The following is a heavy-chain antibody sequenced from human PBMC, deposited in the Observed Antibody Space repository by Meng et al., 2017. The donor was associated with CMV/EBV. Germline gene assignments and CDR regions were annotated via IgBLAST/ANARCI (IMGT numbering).Heavy chain of an antibody. V-gene: IGHV3-74*01. CDR3: AKVKFWSGPLDV. Sequence: GGSLRLSCAASGFTFSSYWMHWVRQAPGKGLVWVSRINSDVSSTSYADSVKGRFTISRDNAKNTLYLQMNSLRAENTAVYYCAKVKFWSGPLDVWGQGTTVTVSS. J-gene: IGHJ6*02. CDR1: GFTFSSYW. CDR2: INSDVSST. D-gene: IGHD3-3*01.